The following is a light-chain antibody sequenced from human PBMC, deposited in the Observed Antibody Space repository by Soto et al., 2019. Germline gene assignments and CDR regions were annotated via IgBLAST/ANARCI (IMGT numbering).Light chain of an antibody. CDR2: EVS. CDR1: SSDVGGYNY. V-gene: IGLV2-14*01. Sequence: QSVLTQPASVSGSPGQSIAISCTGTSSDVGGYNYVSWYQQHPGKAPKLMIHEVSNRPSGVSDRFSGSKSGNTASLTISGLQADDEADYYCSSNTSYNTRVFGTGTKVTVL. J-gene: IGLJ1*01. CDR3: SSNTSYNTRV.